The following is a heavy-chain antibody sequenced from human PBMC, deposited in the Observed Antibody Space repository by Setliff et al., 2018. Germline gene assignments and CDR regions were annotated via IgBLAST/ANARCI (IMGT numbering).Heavy chain of an antibody. V-gene: IGHV1-18*01. CDR3: ASGAAAGTFDY. CDR2: ISVYNSNT. Sequence: ASVKVSCKASGYTFTRYGISWVRQAPGQGLEWMGWISVYNSNTNLAQRFQGRVTMTTDTSTSTAYMELRSLRSDDTAVYYCASGAAAGTFDYWGQGTLVTVSS. J-gene: IGHJ4*02. CDR1: GYTFTRYG. D-gene: IGHD6-13*01.